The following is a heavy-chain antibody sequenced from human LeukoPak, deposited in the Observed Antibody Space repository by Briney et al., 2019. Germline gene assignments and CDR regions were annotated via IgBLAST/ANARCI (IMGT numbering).Heavy chain of an antibody. CDR1: GYTFTSYG. CDR2: INAYNGNT. J-gene: IGHJ4*02. V-gene: IGHV1-18*01. Sequence: ASVKVSCKASGYTFTSYGIGWVRQAPGKGLEWMGWINAYNGNTNYAQKLQGRVTMTTDTSTSTAYMELRSLRSDDTAVYYCARDLEGDKYSSGWYRGVIYWGQGTLVTVSS. CDR3: ARDLEGDKYSSGWYRGVIY. D-gene: IGHD6-19*01.